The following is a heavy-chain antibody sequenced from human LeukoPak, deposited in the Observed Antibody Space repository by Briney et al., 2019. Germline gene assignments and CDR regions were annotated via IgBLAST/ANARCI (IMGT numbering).Heavy chain of an antibody. CDR3: AKDTRYCGGDCFHRALGAFDI. Sequence: PGGSLRLSCVASGFTFSSYAMSWVRQAPGKGLEWVSGISGSGGSTYYADSVKGRFTISRDNSKNTLYLQMNSLRAEDTAVYYCAKDTRYCGGDCFHRALGAFDIWGQGTMVTVSS. CDR2: ISGSGGST. CDR1: GFTFSSYA. D-gene: IGHD2-21*01. J-gene: IGHJ3*02. V-gene: IGHV3-23*01.